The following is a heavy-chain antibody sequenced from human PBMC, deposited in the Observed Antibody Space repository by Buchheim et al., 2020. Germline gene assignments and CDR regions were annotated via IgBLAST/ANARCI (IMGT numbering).Heavy chain of an antibody. D-gene: IGHD3-10*01. CDR1: GFPFSTYW. CDR2: INREGTTP. J-gene: IGHJ4*02. Sequence: EVQLVESGGGLVQPGGSLRLSCSAPGFPFSTYWMHWVRQAPGKGLAWVSHINREGTTPNYADSVRGRFTLSRDNGQNTLYLQMNNLRAEDTAVYYCVRDMYGSGDYWGQGTL. CDR3: VRDMYGSGDY. V-gene: IGHV3-74*01.